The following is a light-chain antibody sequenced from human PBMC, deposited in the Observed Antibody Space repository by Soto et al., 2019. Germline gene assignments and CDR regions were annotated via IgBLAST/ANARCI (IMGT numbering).Light chain of an antibody. CDR3: QQRSNWPPLT. CDR2: DAS. V-gene: IGKV3-11*01. J-gene: IGKJ4*01. CDR1: QGISSA. Sequence: LTQSPSSLSASVGDRVTITCRASQGISSALAWYQQKPGQAPRLLIYDASNRATGIPARFSGSGSGTDFTLTISSLEPEDFAVYYCQQRSNWPPLTFGGGTKVEIK.